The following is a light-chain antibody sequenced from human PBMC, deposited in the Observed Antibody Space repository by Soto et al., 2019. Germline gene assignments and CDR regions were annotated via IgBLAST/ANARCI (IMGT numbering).Light chain of an antibody. J-gene: IGKJ4*01. CDR1: QSISSW. CDR2: DAS. CDR3: QQYNNLLT. Sequence: DIQMTQSPSTLSASVGDRVTITCRASQSISSWLAWYQQKPGKAPKLLIYDASSLESGVPSRFSGSGSGTEFTLTISSLQPDDFATYYCQQYNNLLTFGGGTKVDIK. V-gene: IGKV1-5*01.